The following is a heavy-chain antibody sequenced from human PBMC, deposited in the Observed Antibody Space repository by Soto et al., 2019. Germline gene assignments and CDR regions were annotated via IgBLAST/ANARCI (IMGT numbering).Heavy chain of an antibody. J-gene: IGHJ5*02. Sequence: GGSLRLSCAASGFTFSSYAMSWVRPDPGKGLEWVSAISGSGGSTYYADSVKGRFTISRDNSKNTLYLQMNSLRAEDTAVYYSAKSYRGASPNWFDPWGQGTLVT. CDR2: ISGSGGST. CDR3: AKSYRGASPNWFDP. CDR1: GFTFSSYA. V-gene: IGHV3-23*01. D-gene: IGHD3-10*01.